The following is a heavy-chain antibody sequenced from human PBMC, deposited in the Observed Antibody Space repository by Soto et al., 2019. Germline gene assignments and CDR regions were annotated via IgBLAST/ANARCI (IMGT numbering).Heavy chain of an antibody. CDR3: ARQIYDSDTGPNFQYYFDA. J-gene: IGHJ4*02. CDR2: IDPSDSQT. CDR1: GYSFAGYW. D-gene: IGHD3-22*01. V-gene: IGHV5-10-1*01. Sequence: PGESLKISCKGSGYSFAGYWITWVRQKPGKGLEWMGRIDPSDSQTYYSPSFRGHVTISATKSITTVFLQWSSLRASDTAMYYCARQIYDSDTGPNFQYYFDAWGQGTPVTVSS.